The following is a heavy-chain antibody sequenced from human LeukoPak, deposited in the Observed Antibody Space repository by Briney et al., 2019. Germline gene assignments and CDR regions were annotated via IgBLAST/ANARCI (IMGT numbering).Heavy chain of an antibody. CDR2: IKTDGSAK. Sequence: GGSLRLSCAASGFRSSDYWMTWVRQAPGKGLECVANIKTDGSAKYYPDSVKGRFTVSRDNAKNSLYLQMNNMRVEDTAIYYCTKALNHDSSGWGQGTLVTVSS. CDR1: GFRSSDYW. V-gene: IGHV3-7*01. D-gene: IGHD3-22*01. J-gene: IGHJ4*02. CDR3: TKALNHDSSG.